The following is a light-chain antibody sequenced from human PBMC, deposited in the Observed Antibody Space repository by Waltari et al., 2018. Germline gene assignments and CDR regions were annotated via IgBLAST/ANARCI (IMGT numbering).Light chain of an antibody. J-gene: IGKJ1*01. V-gene: IGKV3-20*01. CDR2: GAS. CDR3: QQYGSSTWT. Sequence: EIVLTQSPGTLSLSPGERATLSCRASQSVTTSSLAWYQQKPGQAHRLLIYGASSSATDIPDRFGGSGSGRDFTLTISRLEPEDFAVYYCQQYGSSTWTFGQGTKVEVK. CDR1: QSVTTSS.